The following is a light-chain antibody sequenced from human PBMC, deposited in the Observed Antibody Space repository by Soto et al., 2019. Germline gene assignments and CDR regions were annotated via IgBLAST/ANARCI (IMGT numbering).Light chain of an antibody. CDR3: QQYTGPPTT. Sequence: ELILTQSPDTLSLSPGERATLSCRASQTVSSHYLAWCQQRPGQAPRLLIYGASTRAAGIPDRFSGSGSGTDFTLTITRLEPEDSAVYVCQQYTGPPTTFGQGTRLEIK. V-gene: IGKV3-20*01. J-gene: IGKJ5*01. CDR2: GAS. CDR1: QTVSSHY.